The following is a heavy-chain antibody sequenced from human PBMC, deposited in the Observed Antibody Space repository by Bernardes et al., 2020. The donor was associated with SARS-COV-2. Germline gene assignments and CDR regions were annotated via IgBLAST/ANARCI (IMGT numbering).Heavy chain of an antibody. CDR1: GFTLDTFA. Sequence: GGSLRLSCSTSGFTLDTFAVSWVRQAPGKGLEWVSGVSNIGDTYYAASVKGRFTISRDTSNNIVFLQMNSLRAEDTAVYYCAKDYCGSDCDCFDYWGQGTVVTVSS. CDR3: AKDYCGSDCDCFDY. D-gene: IGHD2-21*02. V-gene: IGHV3-23*01. CDR2: VSNIGDT. J-gene: IGHJ4*02.